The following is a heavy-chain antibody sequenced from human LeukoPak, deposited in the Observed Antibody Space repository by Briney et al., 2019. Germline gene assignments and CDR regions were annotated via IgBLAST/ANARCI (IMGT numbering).Heavy chain of an antibody. J-gene: IGHJ4*02. Sequence: WASVKVSCKASGYTFTGHYIHWVRQAPGQGLEWMGWINPNSGGTNYAQKFQDGFTMTRDTSISTAYMELSRLRSDDTAVYYCARLRWPYFDYWGQGTLVTVSS. CDR3: ARLRWPYFDY. CDR1: GYTFTGHY. V-gene: IGHV1-2*02. D-gene: IGHD2-15*01. CDR2: INPNSGGT.